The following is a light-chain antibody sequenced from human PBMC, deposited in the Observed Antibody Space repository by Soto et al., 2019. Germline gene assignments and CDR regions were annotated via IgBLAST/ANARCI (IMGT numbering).Light chain of an antibody. CDR2: GAS. V-gene: IGKV3-20*01. Sequence: EIVLTQSPGTLSLSPGERATLSCRASQSVSSSYLAWYQQKPGQSPRLVIYGASTRATGIPARFSGSGSGTDFTLTISRLEPEDFAVYYCQQFGSSQYTFGPGTKLEIK. CDR3: QQFGSSQYT. CDR1: QSVSSSY. J-gene: IGKJ2*01.